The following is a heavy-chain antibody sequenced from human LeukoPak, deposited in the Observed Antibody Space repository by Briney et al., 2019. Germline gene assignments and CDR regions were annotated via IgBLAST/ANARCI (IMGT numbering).Heavy chain of an antibody. CDR2: NSAYNGNT. V-gene: IGHV1-18*01. Sequence: ASVKVSCKASGYTFTSYGISWVRQAPGQGLEWMGWNSAYNGNTNYAQKPQGRVTMTTDTSTSTAYMELRSLRSDDTAVYYCARDGGWHWLVSGGASDIWGQGTMVTVSS. D-gene: IGHD6-19*01. CDR3: ARDGGWHWLVSGGASDI. CDR1: GYTFTSYG. J-gene: IGHJ3*02.